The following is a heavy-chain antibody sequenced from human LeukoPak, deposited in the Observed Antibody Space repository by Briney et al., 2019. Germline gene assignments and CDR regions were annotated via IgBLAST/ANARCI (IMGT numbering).Heavy chain of an antibody. Sequence: SETLSLTCTVSDGSISSYYWSWIRQPPGKGLEWIGYIYYSGSTNYNPSLKSRVTISVDTSKNQFSLKLSSVTAADTAVYYCARASSSADFDYWGQGTLVTVSS. V-gene: IGHV4-59*01. CDR3: ARASSSADFDY. D-gene: IGHD6-6*01. CDR2: IYYSGST. CDR1: DGSISSYY. J-gene: IGHJ4*02.